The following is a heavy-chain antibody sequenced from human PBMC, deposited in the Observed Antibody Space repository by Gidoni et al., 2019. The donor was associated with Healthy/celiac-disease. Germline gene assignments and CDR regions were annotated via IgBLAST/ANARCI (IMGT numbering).Heavy chain of an antibody. J-gene: IGHJ6*03. CDR2: IKQHGSEK. V-gene: IGHV3-7*03. CDR1: GFTFSSSW. CDR3: ARDSVVAQRGFHYYYYYYMDV. Sequence: VQPGGSLRLSCADSGFTFSSSWMRWVRQAPGKGLEWVANIKQHGSEKYYVDSGKGRFTISRDNDKNSLYLQMNSLRAEDTAVYYCARDSVVAQRGFHYYYYYYMDVWGKGTTVTVSS. D-gene: IGHD2-15*01.